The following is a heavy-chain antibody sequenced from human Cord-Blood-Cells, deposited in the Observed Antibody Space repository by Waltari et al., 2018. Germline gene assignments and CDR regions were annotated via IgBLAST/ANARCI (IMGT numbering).Heavy chain of an antibody. CDR1: GGTYSSYD. CDR2: IIPICGTA. V-gene: IGHV1-69*06. D-gene: IGHD4-17*01. CDR3: ATKGGFHDYSDYEVDY. Sequence: KTPGSSLKDSCKASGGTYSSYDISWVRRAPGQGLEWMGGIIPICGTANYAQKFQGRVPITADKSTSTAYMELSSLRSEDTALYYCATKGGFHDYSDYEVDYWGQGTLVTVSS. J-gene: IGHJ4*02.